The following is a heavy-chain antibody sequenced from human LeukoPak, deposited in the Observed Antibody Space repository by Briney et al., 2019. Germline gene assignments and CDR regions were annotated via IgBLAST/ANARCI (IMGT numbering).Heavy chain of an antibody. CDR2: INAGNGNT. CDR3: ARAPGLRYFDWLPDYFDY. D-gene: IGHD3-9*01. V-gene: IGHV1-3*01. CDR1: GCTFTSYA. Sequence: ASVKVSCKASGCTFTSYAMHWVRQAPGQRLEWMGWINAGNGNTKYSQKFQGRVTITRDTSASTAYMELSSLRSEDTAVYYCARAPGLRYFDWLPDYFDYWGQGTLVTVSS. J-gene: IGHJ4*02.